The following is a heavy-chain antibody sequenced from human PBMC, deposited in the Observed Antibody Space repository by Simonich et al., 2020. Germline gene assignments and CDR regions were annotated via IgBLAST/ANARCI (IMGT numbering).Heavy chain of an antibody. CDR1: GYTFTGYY. CDR2: INPTRRST. Sequence: QVQLVQSGAEVKKPGASVKVSCKASGYTFTGYYMHWVRQAPGQGLERIGWINPTRRSTNYAQKFQGRVTMTRDTSISTAYMELSRLRSDDTAVYYCARDLRGSYYYYYYMDVWGKGTTVTVSS. CDR3: ARDLRGSYYYYYYMDV. D-gene: IGHD1-26*01. V-gene: IGHV1-2*02. J-gene: IGHJ6*03.